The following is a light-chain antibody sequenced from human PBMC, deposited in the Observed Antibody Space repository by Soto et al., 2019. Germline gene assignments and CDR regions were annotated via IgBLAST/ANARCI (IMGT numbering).Light chain of an antibody. CDR3: MQSTQLPPT. Sequence: DGVMTQTPLSLSVAPGQPASISCKSSQSLLHITGETFLFWYLQKPGQSPQLLIYEVSTRVSGVPDRFSGSGSGTDFTLEISRVATDDVGIYYCMQSTQLPPTFGQGTRLESK. V-gene: IGKV2D-29*02. CDR1: QSLLHITGETF. J-gene: IGKJ5*01. CDR2: EVS.